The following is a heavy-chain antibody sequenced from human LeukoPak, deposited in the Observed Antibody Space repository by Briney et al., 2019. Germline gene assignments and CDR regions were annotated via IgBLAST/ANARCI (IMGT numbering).Heavy chain of an antibody. CDR3: ARGLRWLQGAFDI. CDR1: GGSISSTTHY. V-gene: IGHV4-39*07. Sequence: PSETLSLTCTVSGGSISSTTHYWGWIRQPPGKGLEWIGSIYYSGSSYYNPSLKSRVTISVDTSKNQFSLKLSSVTAADTAVYYCARGLRWLQGAFDIWGQGTMVTVSS. CDR2: IYYSGSS. D-gene: IGHD5-24*01. J-gene: IGHJ3*02.